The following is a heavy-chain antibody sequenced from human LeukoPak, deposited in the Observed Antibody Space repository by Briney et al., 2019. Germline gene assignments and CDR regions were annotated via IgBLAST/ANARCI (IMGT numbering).Heavy chain of an antibody. CDR2: INPNSGGT. CDR3: AREGPHSGSYYYYYYYMDV. CDR1: GYTFTGYY. Sequence: ASVKVSFKASGYTFTGYYMHWVRQAPGQGLEWMGWINPNSGGTNYAQKFQGRVTITRNTSISTAYMELSSLRSEDTAVYYCAREGPHSGSYYYYYYYMDVWGKGTTVTVSS. V-gene: IGHV1-2*02. J-gene: IGHJ6*03. D-gene: IGHD1-26*01.